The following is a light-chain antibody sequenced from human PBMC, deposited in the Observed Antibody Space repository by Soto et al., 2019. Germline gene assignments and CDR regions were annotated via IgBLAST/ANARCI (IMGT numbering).Light chain of an antibody. J-gene: IGKJ1*01. CDR2: AAS. V-gene: IGKV3-11*01. CDR3: KQSRNWLLT. Sequence: EIVLTQSPATLSLSPWERATLSSSASQSVSSYLAWYQQTRRKAFRLLMYAASNRATGLPARFSGSGSGTHLTITISSLGPEDFAVYYCKQSRNWLLTVGQGTKVDIK. CDR1: QSVSSY.